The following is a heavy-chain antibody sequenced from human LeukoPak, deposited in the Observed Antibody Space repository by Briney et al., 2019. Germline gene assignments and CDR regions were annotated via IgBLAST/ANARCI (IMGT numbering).Heavy chain of an antibody. Sequence: SETLSLTCTVSGGSISTTSTYWGRIRQPPGQGLDWLGSIYYSGTTYSNPSLKSRVTIFVDTSKNQFSLKLSSVTAADMATYYCARSIAGDGPTHNWFGPWGQGALVTVSS. CDR1: GGSISTTSTY. CDR2: IYYSGTT. CDR3: ARSIAGDGPTHNWFGP. V-gene: IGHV4-39*01. D-gene: IGHD6-13*01. J-gene: IGHJ5*02.